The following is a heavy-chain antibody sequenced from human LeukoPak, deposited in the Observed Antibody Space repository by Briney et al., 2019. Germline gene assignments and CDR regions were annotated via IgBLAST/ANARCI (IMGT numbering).Heavy chain of an antibody. CDR2: INHSGST. V-gene: IGHV4-34*01. J-gene: IGHJ4*02. Sequence: SETLSLTCAVYGGSFSGYYWSGIRQPPGKGLEWIGEINHSGSTNYNPSLKSRVAISVDTSKNQFSLKLSSVTAADTAVYYCARGRSKIGGGSCYFDYWGQGTLVTVSS. D-gene: IGHD2-15*01. CDR3: ARGRSKIGGGSCYFDY. CDR1: GGSFSGYY.